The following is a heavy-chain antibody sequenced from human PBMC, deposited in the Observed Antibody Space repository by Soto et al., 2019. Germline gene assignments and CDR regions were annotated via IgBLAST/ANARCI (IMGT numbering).Heavy chain of an antibody. J-gene: IGHJ6*01. CDR1: GFNFGTYA. CDR3: XRVTPGNNLYYFSGLDV. V-gene: IGHV3-30-3*01. CDR2: IAYDGINT. Sequence: GESLRLSCVASGFNFGTYAIHWVRQAPGKGLQWVALIAYDGINTYYADSVKGRFTISRDNSKNTLHLQMNSLRPEDTGVYFCXRVTPGNNLYYFSGLDVWGQGTSVTVSS. D-gene: IGHD1-1*01.